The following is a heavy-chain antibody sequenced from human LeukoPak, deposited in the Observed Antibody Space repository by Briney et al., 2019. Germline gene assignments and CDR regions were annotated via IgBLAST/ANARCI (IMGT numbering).Heavy chain of an antibody. Sequence: ASVKVSCKASGYTFTSYYMHWVRQAPGQGLEWMGRINPNSGGTNYAQKFQGRVTKTRDTSITTAYMESSRLRSDDTAVYYCARATSNWFDPWGQGTLVTVSS. V-gene: IGHV1-2*06. CDR2: INPNSGGT. D-gene: IGHD2/OR15-2a*01. CDR3: ARATSNWFDP. J-gene: IGHJ5*02. CDR1: GYTFTSYY.